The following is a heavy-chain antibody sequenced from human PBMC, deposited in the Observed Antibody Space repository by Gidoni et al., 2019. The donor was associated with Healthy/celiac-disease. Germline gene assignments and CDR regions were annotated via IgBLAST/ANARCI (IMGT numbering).Heavy chain of an antibody. J-gene: IGHJ4*02. V-gene: IGHV3-23*01. CDR3: AKAPNVGGSFDY. D-gene: IGHD1-26*01. Sequence: EVQLLASGGGLVPPGGSLILSCAASGFTFSSYAMRWVRQAPGKGLEWVSAISGSGGSTYYDSVKGRFTISRDNSKNTLYLQMNSLRAEDTAVYYCAKAPNVGGSFDYWGQGTLVTVSS. CDR1: GFTFSSYA. CDR2: ISGSGGST.